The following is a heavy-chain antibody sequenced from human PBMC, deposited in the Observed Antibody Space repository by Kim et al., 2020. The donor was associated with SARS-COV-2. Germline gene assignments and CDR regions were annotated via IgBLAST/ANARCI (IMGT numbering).Heavy chain of an antibody. CDR3: ASDILTGTIDY. CDR2: INHSGST. V-gene: IGHV4-34*01. Sequence: SETLSLTCAVYGGSFSGYYWSWIRQPPGKGLEWIGEINHSGSTNYNPSLKSRVTISVDTSKNQFSLKLSSVTAADTAVYYCASDILTGTIDYWGQGTLVTVSS. D-gene: IGHD3-9*01. CDR1: GGSFSGYY. J-gene: IGHJ4*02.